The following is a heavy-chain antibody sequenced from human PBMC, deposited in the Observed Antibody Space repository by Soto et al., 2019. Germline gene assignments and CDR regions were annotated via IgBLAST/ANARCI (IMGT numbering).Heavy chain of an antibody. V-gene: IGHV1-18*01. Sequence: ASVKVSCKASGYTFTSYGISWVRQAPGQGLEWMGWISAYNGNTNYAQKFQGWVTMTRDTSISTAYMELSRLRSDDTAVYYCARELVLRFARYLDYWGPGTLVTGSS. CDR3: ARELVLRFARYLDY. J-gene: IGHJ4*02. D-gene: IGHD1-26*01. CDR2: ISAYNGNT. CDR1: GYTFTSYG.